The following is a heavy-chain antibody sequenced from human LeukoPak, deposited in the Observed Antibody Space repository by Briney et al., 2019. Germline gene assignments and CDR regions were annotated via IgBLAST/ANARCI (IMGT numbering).Heavy chain of an antibody. V-gene: IGHV4-59*01. Sequence: SETLSLTCTVSGGSISSYYWSWIRQPPGKGLEWIGYIYYSGSTNYNPSLKSRVTISVDTSKNQFSLKLSSVAAADTAVYYCARVTSSWYYVDYWGQGTLVTVSS. CDR3: ARVTSSWYYVDY. D-gene: IGHD6-13*01. CDR1: GGSISSYY. J-gene: IGHJ4*02. CDR2: IYYSGST.